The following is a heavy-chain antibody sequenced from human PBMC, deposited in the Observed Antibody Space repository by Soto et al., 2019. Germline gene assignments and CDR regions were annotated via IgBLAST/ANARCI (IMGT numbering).Heavy chain of an antibody. CDR3: ARLRFCGGDTCYPLDI. J-gene: IGHJ3*02. CDR1: GSRFTSQT. CDR2: IIAASGNT. D-gene: IGHD2-21*01. Sequence: QVQLVQSGPEVKKPGASVKVSCKASGSRFTSQTIHWVRQAPGQRPEWMGWIIAASGNTKDSQNFQGRLTITRDPSASTVYMDLTNLRSEDTAVYYCARLRFCGGDTCYPLDIWGQGTSVIVSS. V-gene: IGHV1-3*01.